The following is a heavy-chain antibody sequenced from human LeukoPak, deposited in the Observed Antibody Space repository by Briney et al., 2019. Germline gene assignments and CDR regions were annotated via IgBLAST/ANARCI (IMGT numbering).Heavy chain of an antibody. Sequence: PSETLPLTCAVSGGSISSSNWWSWVRQPPGKGLEWIGEIYHSGSTNYNPSLKSRVTISVDKSKNQFSLKLSSVTAADTAVYYCARARSYAKWYYFDYWGQGTLVTVSS. CDR1: GGSISSSNW. J-gene: IGHJ4*02. D-gene: IGHD2-2*01. CDR2: IYHSGST. V-gene: IGHV4-4*02. CDR3: ARARSYAKWYYFDY.